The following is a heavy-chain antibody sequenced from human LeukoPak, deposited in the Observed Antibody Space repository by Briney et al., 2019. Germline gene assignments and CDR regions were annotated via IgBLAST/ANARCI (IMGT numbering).Heavy chain of an antibody. J-gene: IGHJ4*02. D-gene: IGHD3-22*01. V-gene: IGHV3-21*01. Sequence: GGSLRLSCAASGFTFSSYGMHWVRQAPGKGLEWVSSISSGSTYIYYAYPVKGRFTISRDNAKNSRYLQMNSLRAEDTAVYYCARDWAVNYYDNSGYQGYFGYWGQGTLVTVSS. CDR3: ARDWAVNYYDNSGYQGYFGY. CDR1: GFTFSSYG. CDR2: ISSGSTYI.